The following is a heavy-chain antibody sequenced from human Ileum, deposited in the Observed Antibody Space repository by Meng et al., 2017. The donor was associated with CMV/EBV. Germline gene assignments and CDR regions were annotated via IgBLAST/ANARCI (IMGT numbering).Heavy chain of an antibody. CDR3: ARDPGPILRYCSSSSCAPREYFQH. Sequence: GESLKISCAASGFTVSSNYMSWVRQAPGKGLEWVSVIYSGGSTYYADSVKGRFTISRDNSKNTLYLQMNSLRAEYTAVYYCARDPGPILRYCSSSSCAPREYFQHWGQGTLVTVSS. D-gene: IGHD2-2*01. V-gene: IGHV3-66*02. CDR2: IYSGGST. CDR1: GFTVSSNY. J-gene: IGHJ1*01.